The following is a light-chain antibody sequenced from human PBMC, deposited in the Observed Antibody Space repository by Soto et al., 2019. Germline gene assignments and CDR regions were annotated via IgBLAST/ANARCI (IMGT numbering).Light chain of an antibody. CDR2: GNT. J-gene: IGLJ2*01. V-gene: IGLV1-40*01. CDR1: SANIGAGYD. CDR3: LSFDSSLSVV. Sequence: QSVLPQPPSVSGAPGQRGTISCTGSSANIGAGYDVHWYQQLPGRAPKLLIYGNTNRPSGVPDRFSGSKSGTSASLAITGLQAEDEADYYCLSFDSSLSVVFGGGTKVTVL.